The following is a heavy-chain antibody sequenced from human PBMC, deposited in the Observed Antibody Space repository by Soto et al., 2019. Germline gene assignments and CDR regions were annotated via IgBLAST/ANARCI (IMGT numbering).Heavy chain of an antibody. J-gene: IGHJ5*02. CDR2: IYYSGST. D-gene: IGHD1-26*01. CDR3: ATQEVGGSYVYTFDP. V-gene: IGHV4-39*02. CDR1: GGSISSSSYC. Sequence: QLQLQESGPGLVKPSETLSLTCTVSGGSISSSSYCWGLIRQPPGKALEWIGSIYYSGSTYYNPSLKSRVTITRDTSKNHFSLKLSSVTAADTAVYDCATQEVGGSYVYTFDPWGQGTLVTVSS.